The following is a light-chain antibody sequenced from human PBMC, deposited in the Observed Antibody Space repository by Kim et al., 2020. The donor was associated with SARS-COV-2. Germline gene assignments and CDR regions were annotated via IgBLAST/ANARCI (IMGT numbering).Light chain of an antibody. CDR1: QSVSTY. V-gene: IGKV3-11*01. CDR2: DAS. Sequence: LSPGERATLSCRASQSVSTYLGWYQQKPGQAPRLLIYDASTRATGIPARFSGSGSGTDFTLTISSLEPEDFAVYYCQQRSNWPLTFGGGTKVDIK. J-gene: IGKJ4*01. CDR3: QQRSNWPLT.